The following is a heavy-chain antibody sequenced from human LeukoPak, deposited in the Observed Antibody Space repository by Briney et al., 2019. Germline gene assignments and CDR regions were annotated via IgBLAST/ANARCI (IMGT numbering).Heavy chain of an antibody. Sequence: GESLKISCKGSGYSFTSYWIGWVRQMPGKGLEWMGVIYPGDSDTRYSPSFQGQVTISADKSISTAYLQWSSLKASDTAMYYCARHNLETYYYDSSGYYLEWFDPWGQGTLVTVSS. J-gene: IGHJ5*02. CDR3: ARHNLETYYYDSSGYYLEWFDP. CDR1: GYSFTSYW. CDR2: IYPGDSDT. V-gene: IGHV5-51*01. D-gene: IGHD3-22*01.